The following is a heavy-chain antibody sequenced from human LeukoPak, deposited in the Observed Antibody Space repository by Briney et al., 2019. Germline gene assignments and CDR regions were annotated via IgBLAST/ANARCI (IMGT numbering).Heavy chain of an antibody. CDR2: IKQDGSEK. D-gene: IGHD6-13*01. CDR3: ARGLSYSSSFSY. CDR1: GFTFSGYW. Sequence: GGSLRLSCAASGFTFSGYWMNWVRQAPGKGLECVANIKQDGSEKYYVDSVKGRFTISRDNAKNSLYLQMNSLRAEDTAVYYYARGLSYSSSFSYWGQGTLVTVSS. J-gene: IGHJ4*02. V-gene: IGHV3-7*01.